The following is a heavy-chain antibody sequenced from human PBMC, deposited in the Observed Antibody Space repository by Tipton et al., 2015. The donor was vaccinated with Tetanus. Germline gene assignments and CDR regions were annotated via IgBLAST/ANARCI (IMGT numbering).Heavy chain of an antibody. CDR3: ARRSYCSSSRCFDAFDL. D-gene: IGHD2-2*01. Sequence: TLSLTCTVSGGSIISADHYWSWIRQPPGKGLEWIAYIFHSGSTNYSPSLKSRVAISMDTSKNQISLKLSSVTAADTAAYYCARRSYCSSSRCFDAFDLWGQGTMVTVSS. CDR1: GGSIISADHY. V-gene: IGHV4-61*08. CDR2: IFHSGST. J-gene: IGHJ3*01.